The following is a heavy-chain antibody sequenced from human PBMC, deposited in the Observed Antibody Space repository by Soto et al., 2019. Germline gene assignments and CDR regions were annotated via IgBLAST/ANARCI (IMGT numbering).Heavy chain of an antibody. CDR3: ARSGLALSYSETHWFGP. CDR2: ISDSGHYI. V-gene: IGHV3-21*01. J-gene: IGHJ5*02. D-gene: IGHD6-13*01. CDR1: GFTFSTYG. Sequence: GGSLRLSCAASGFTFSTYGMNWVRQAPGKGLEWLSSISDSGHYIYYADSVKGRFTISRDNAKNSLFLQMNSLRGEDTAVYYCARSGLALSYSETHWFGPWGHGTLVTVSS.